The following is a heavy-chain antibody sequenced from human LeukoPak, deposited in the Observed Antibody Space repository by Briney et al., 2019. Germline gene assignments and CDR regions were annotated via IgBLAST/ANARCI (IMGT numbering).Heavy chain of an antibody. Sequence: GGSLRLSCVASGFTFSDYAMNWVRQAPGKGLEWVSTFKTKYHQVYYAESVRGRFTISTDNSRNTLYLQMNSLRAEDTAVYYCAKDKAPIAVAHYDYWGQGTLVTVSS. D-gene: IGHD6-19*01. CDR3: AKDKAPIAVAHYDY. CDR2: FKTKYHQV. V-gene: IGHV3-23*01. J-gene: IGHJ4*02. CDR1: GFTFSDYA.